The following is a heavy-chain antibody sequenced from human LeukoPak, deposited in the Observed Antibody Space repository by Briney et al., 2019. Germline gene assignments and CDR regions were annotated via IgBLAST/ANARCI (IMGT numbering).Heavy chain of an antibody. CDR2: IYYSGST. J-gene: IGHJ5*02. V-gene: IGHV4-59*01. Sequence: PSETLSLTCTVSGGSISSYYWSWIRQPPGKGLEWIGYIYYSGSTNYNPSPKSRVTISVDTSKNQFSLKLSSVTAADTAVYYCASIAVAGTSDWFDPWGQGTLVTVSS. D-gene: IGHD6-19*01. CDR3: ASIAVAGTSDWFDP. CDR1: GGSISSYY.